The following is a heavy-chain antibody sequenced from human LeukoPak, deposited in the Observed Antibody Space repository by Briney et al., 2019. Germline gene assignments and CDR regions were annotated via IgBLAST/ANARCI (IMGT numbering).Heavy chain of an antibody. CDR3: AKSSSPNGASYYDFWSGYPFWC. CDR2: ISGSGGST. D-gene: IGHD3-3*01. CDR1: GFTFSSYA. J-gene: IGHJ4*02. V-gene: IGHV3-23*01. Sequence: GGSLRLSCAASGFTFSSYAMSSVRQAPGKGLELVSAISGSGGSTYYAASVKGRFTISRDNSKNTLYLQMNSLRPEDTAVYYCAKSSSPNGASYYDFWSGYPFWCWGQGTLVTVSS.